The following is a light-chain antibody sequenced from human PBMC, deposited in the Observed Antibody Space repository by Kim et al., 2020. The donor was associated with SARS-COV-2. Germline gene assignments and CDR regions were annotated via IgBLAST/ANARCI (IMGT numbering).Light chain of an antibody. CDR3: QQNHTTPLLT. CDR1: QSIGTY. J-gene: IGKJ4*01. Sequence: DIQMTQSPSSLAASVGDRVTIACRASQSIGTYLNWYQQKPGKAPKLLIFAASTLQSGVPSRFSGSGSGTDFTLTVTSLQPEDFATYYCQQNHTTPLLTFGGGTKVDIK. V-gene: IGKV1-39*01. CDR2: AAS.